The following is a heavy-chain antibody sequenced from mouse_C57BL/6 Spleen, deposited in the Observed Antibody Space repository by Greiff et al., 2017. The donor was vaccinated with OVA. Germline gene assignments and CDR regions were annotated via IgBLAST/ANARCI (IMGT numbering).Heavy chain of an antibody. CDR1: GYSFTGYY. D-gene: IGHD5-1-1*01. CDR2: INPSSGGT. V-gene: IGHV1-42*01. J-gene: IGHJ2*01. Sequence: EVQLVESGAELVKPGASVKLSCKASGYSFTGYYMNWVKQSPGKSLEWIGGINPSSGGTNYNQKFKGKATLTVDKSSSTAYMQLKSLTSEDSAVYYCARKRKYLRCFDYWGQGTTLTVSS. CDR3: ARKRKYLRCFDY.